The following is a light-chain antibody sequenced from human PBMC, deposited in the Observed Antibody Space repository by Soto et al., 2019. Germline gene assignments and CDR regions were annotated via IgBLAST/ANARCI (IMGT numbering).Light chain of an antibody. CDR3: GTWDSSLSAGGV. Sequence: QSVLTQPPSVSAAPGQKVTISCSGSSSNIGNKYVSWYQQLPGTAPKLLIYENNKRPSGIPDRFSGSKSGTSATLGITGLQTGDEADYYCGTWDSSLSAGGVFGTGTKVTVL. J-gene: IGLJ1*01. CDR1: SSNIGNKY. V-gene: IGLV1-51*02. CDR2: ENN.